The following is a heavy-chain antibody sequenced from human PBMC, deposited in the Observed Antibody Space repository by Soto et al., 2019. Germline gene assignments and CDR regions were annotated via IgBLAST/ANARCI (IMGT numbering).Heavy chain of an antibody. Sequence: GASVKVSCKASGYTFTSYAMHWVRQAPGQRLEWMGWINAGNGNTKYSQKFQGRVTITRDTSASTAYMELSSLRSEDTAVYYCARGSTVTQNYYYYGMDVWRQGTTVTVSS. J-gene: IGHJ6*02. V-gene: IGHV1-3*01. CDR3: ARGSTVTQNYYYYGMDV. D-gene: IGHD4-17*01. CDR1: GYTFTSYA. CDR2: INAGNGNT.